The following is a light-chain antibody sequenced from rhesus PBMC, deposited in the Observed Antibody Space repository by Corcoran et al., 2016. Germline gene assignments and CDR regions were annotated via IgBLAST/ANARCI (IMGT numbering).Light chain of an antibody. Sequence: AALPQPRSVSCSPGPPVTLSCTGASSDIGAYNYVSWYQLFPGTAPKLIIYEVNQRPSGVSGRFSGSKSGNTASLTISGLQAEDEADYYCCSYAGSNTYAFGDGTRLTVL. CDR3: CSYAGSNTYA. CDR1: SSDIGAYNY. J-gene: IGLJ1*01. V-gene: IGLV2-32*02. CDR2: EVN.